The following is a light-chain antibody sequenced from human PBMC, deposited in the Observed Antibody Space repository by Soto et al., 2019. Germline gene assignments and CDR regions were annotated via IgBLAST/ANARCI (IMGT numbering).Light chain of an antibody. V-gene: IGKV3-15*01. CDR1: QSLTSN. CDR3: QRYNNWPLT. CDR2: DTS. Sequence: EIILTQSPATLYVSPGERATLSCRASQSLTSNLAWYQQRPGQAPRLLIYDTSTRATGVPARFSGSRSGTEFTLTINSLQSEDFAVYYCQRYNNWPLTFGGGTKVESK. J-gene: IGKJ4*01.